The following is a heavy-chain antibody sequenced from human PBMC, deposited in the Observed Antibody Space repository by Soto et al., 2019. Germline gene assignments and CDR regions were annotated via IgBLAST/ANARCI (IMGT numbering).Heavy chain of an antibody. V-gene: IGHV1-18*01. D-gene: IGHD1-1*01. CDR3: ARGRYGDY. CDR2: ISAHNGNT. CDR1: GYAFTTYG. J-gene: IGHJ4*02. Sequence: QVHLVQSGAEVKKPGASVKVSCQGSGYAFTTYGITWVRQAPGLGLEWMGWISAHNGNTNYAQKLQGRVTVTRDTSKEEGYMELKSLRYDDTAGYYCARGRYGDYWGQGALVTVSS.